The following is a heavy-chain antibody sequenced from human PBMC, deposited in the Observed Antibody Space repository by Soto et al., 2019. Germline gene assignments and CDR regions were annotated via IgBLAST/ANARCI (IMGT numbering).Heavy chain of an antibody. CDR2: IVVGSGNT. CDR3: AADKGYSYGYGTY. D-gene: IGHD5-18*01. V-gene: IGHV1-58*01. CDR1: GFTFTSSA. J-gene: IGHJ4*02. Sequence: ASVKVSCKASGFTFTSSAVQWVRQARGQRLEWIGWIVVGSGNTDYAQKLQERVTITRDMSTSTAYMELSSLRSEDTAVYYCAADKGYSYGYGTYWGQGTLVTVYS.